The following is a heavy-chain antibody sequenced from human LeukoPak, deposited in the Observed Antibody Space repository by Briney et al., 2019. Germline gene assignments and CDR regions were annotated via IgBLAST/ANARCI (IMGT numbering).Heavy chain of an antibody. CDR1: GGSISSYY. CDR2: NYYSGST. Sequence: SETLSLTCTVSGGSISSYYWSWIRQPPGKGLEWIGYNYYSGSTNYNPSLKSRVTISVDTSKNQFSLKLSSVTAADTAVYYCARWIEVVDAFDIWGQGTMVTVSS. J-gene: IGHJ3*02. CDR3: ARWIEVVDAFDI. D-gene: IGHD2-15*01. V-gene: IGHV4-59*01.